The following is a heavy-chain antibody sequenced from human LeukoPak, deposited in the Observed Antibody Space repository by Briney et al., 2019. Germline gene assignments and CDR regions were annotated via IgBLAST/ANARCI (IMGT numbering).Heavy chain of an antibody. Sequence: PSETLSLTCTVSGGSISSGSYYWSWIRQPAGKGLEWIGRIYTSGSTNYNPSLKSRVTISVDTSKNQFSLKLSSVTAADTAVYYCARHRGMVRGLFNPFINFWGQGTLVTVSS. CDR2: IYTSGST. V-gene: IGHV4-61*02. D-gene: IGHD3-10*01. J-gene: IGHJ4*02. CDR1: GGSISSGSYY. CDR3: ARHRGMVRGLFNPFINF.